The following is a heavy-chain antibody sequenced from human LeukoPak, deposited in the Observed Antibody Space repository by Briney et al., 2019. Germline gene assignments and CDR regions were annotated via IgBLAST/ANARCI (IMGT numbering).Heavy chain of an antibody. Sequence: SETLSLTCTVSGGSISSSSYYWGWIRQPPGKGLEWIGSIYYSGSTYYNPSLKSRVIISVDTSKNQFSLKLSSVTAADTAVYYCARRPTQGGYCSGGSCYGPDIWGQGTMVTVSS. CDR3: ARRPTQGGYCSGGSCYGPDI. CDR1: GGSISSSSYY. J-gene: IGHJ3*02. V-gene: IGHV4-39*01. D-gene: IGHD2-15*01. CDR2: IYYSGST.